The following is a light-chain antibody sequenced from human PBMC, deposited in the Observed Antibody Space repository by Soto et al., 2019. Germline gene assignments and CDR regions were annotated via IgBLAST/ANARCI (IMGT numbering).Light chain of an antibody. CDR1: SSDIGGYNS. CDR3: SSYTDRKTLV. V-gene: IGLV2-8*01. J-gene: IGLJ1*01. Sequence: QSALTQSPSASVSPGQSVTMSCTGTSSDIGGYNSVSWYQQHPGKAPKVMIYDVTKRPSGVPDRFSGSKSGNTASLTVSALQPEDEADYCCSSYTDRKTLVFGTGTKVTVL. CDR2: DVT.